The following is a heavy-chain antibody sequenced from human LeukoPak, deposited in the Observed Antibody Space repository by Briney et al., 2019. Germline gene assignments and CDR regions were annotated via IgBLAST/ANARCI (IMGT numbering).Heavy chain of an antibody. D-gene: IGHD3-10*01. V-gene: IGHV3-21*01. CDR3: ARLGSGSYCIDY. CDR2: ISSSSSYI. J-gene: IGHJ4*02. CDR1: GFTFSSYS. Sequence: PGGSLRLSCAASGFTFSSYSMNWVRQAPGKGLEWVSSISSSSSYIYYADSVKGRFTISRDNAKNSLYLQMNSLRAEDTAVYYCARLGSGSYCIDYWGQGTLVTVSS.